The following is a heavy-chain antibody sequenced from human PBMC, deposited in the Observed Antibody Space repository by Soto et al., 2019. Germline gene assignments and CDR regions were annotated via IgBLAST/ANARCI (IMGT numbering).Heavy chain of an antibody. V-gene: IGHV4-31*03. Sequence: SKTLSLTCTVSGGSISSGGYYWSWIRQHPGKGLEWIGYIYYSGSTYYNPSLKSRVTISVDTSKNQFSLKLSSVTAADTAVYYCARHPYYYGSGSYYNRKGYYGMDVWGQGTTVTVSS. CDR2: IYYSGST. D-gene: IGHD3-10*01. J-gene: IGHJ6*02. CDR1: GGSISSGGYY. CDR3: ARHPYYYGSGSYYNRKGYYGMDV.